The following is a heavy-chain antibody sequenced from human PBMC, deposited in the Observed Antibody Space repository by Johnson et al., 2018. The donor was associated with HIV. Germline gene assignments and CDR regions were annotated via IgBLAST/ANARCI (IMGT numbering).Heavy chain of an antibody. J-gene: IGHJ3*02. V-gene: IGHV3-30*18. CDR1: GFTFSNAW. CDR2: TSYDGSNK. Sequence: QVQLVEYGGGLVKPGGSIRLSCAASGFTFSNAWMSWVRQAPGKGLEWVAVTSYDGSNKYYADSVKGRFTISRDNSKNTRYLQMNSLRAEDTAVYYCAKSGLFVLVVYAPDVFDIWGQGTMVTVSS. CDR3: AKSGLFVLVVYAPDVFDI. D-gene: IGHD2-8*02.